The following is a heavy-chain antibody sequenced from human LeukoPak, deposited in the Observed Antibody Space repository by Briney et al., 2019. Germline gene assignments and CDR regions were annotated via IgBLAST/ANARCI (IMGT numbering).Heavy chain of an antibody. J-gene: IGHJ5*02. CDR1: GGSISSGSYY. CDR3: AISDSWSGSVAWFDP. CDR2: IYSSGST. Sequence: PSQTLSLTCTVSGGSISSGSYYWGWIRQPAGKGLEWTVRIYSSGSTNYNPSLKRRVTISVDTSKNPFSLKLSSVTAAHTAVYCCAISDSWSGSVAWFDPSGQGTLVTVSS. V-gene: IGHV4-61*02. D-gene: IGHD3-3*01.